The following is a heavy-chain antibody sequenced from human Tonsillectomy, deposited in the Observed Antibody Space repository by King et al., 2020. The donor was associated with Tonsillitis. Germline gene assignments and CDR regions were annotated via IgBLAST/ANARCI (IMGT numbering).Heavy chain of an antibody. V-gene: IGHV5-10-1*01. J-gene: IGHJ6*03. CDR3: ATRYYYDSSGPDINYYYYMDV. Sequence: DVQLVQSGAEVKKPGESLRISCKGSGYSFTSYWINWVRQMPGKGLEWMGRIDPSDSYTNYSPSFQGHVTISADKSISTAYLQWSSLKASDTAMYYCATRYYYDSSGPDINYYYYMDVWGKGTTVTVSS. D-gene: IGHD3-22*01. CDR2: IDPSDSYT. CDR1: GYSFTSYW.